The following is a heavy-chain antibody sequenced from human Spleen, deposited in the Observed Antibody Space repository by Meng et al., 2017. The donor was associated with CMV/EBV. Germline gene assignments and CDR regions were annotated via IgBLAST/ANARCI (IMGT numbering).Heavy chain of an antibody. V-gene: IGHV1-18*01. CDR1: GYTFTRYG. CDR2: ISAYNGNT. J-gene: IGHJ4*02. Sequence: ASVKVSCKASGYTFTRYGITWVRQAPGQGLEWMGWISAYNGNTNYAQNLQGRVTVTTDTSTSTAYMELRSLRSDDTAVYYCARDLLDYYDTSGNYLDYWGQGTLVTVSS. D-gene: IGHD3-22*01. CDR3: ARDLLDYYDTSGNYLDY.